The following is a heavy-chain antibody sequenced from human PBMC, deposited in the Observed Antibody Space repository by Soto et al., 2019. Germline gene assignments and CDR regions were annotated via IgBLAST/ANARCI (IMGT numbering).Heavy chain of an antibody. CDR1: GFTFSDYY. CDR2: INTLSSAI. J-gene: IGHJ4*02. Sequence: PGGSLRLSCAGSGFTFSDYYMTWIRQAPGKGLEWVSYINTLSSAIYYADSVKGRFTISRDNAKNSLYLQMNSLRAEDTAVYYCARRLQWQLRPLDSWGRGTLVT. CDR3: ARRLQWQLRPLDS. D-gene: IGHD6-19*01. V-gene: IGHV3-11*01.